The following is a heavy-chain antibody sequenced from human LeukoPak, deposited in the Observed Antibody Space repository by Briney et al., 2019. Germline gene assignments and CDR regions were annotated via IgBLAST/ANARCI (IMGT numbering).Heavy chain of an antibody. CDR2: IKSKTDGGAT. D-gene: IGHD3-22*01. V-gene: IGHV3-15*01. Sequence: GGSLRLSCAASGFTFSNAWMSWVRQAPGKGLEWVGRIKSKTDGGATDYAAPVKGRFTISRDDSKNTLYLQMNSLKTEDTAVYYCTTDRYYDSSGLDYWGQGTLVTVSS. CDR1: GFTFSNAW. CDR3: TTDRYYDSSGLDY. J-gene: IGHJ4*02.